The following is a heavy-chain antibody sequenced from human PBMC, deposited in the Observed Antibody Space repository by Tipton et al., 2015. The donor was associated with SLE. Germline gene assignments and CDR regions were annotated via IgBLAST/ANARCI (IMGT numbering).Heavy chain of an antibody. D-gene: IGHD6-13*01. J-gene: IGHJ4*02. CDR2: INHSGST. CDR1: GGSFSGYY. CDR3: ARIIAAAGSPFDY. Sequence: TLSLTCAVYGGSFSGYYWSWIRQPPWKGLEWIGEINHSGSTNYNPSLKSRVTISVDTSKNQFSLKLSSVTAADTAVYYCARIIAAAGSPFDYWGQGTLVTVSS. V-gene: IGHV4-34*01.